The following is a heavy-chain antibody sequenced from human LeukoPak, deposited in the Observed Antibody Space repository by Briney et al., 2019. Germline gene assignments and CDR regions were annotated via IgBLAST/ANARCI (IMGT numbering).Heavy chain of an antibody. Sequence: PSQTLSLTCTVSAVSISSGDYYWSWIRQPPGKGLEWIGYIYYSGSTYYNPSLKSRVTISLATSKNQFSLKLSSVTAADTAVYYCARVLYYDFWSGYYHFDYWGQGTLVTVSS. J-gene: IGHJ4*02. D-gene: IGHD3-3*01. CDR1: AVSISSGDYY. CDR3: ARVLYYDFWSGYYHFDY. V-gene: IGHV4-30-4*08. CDR2: IYYSGST.